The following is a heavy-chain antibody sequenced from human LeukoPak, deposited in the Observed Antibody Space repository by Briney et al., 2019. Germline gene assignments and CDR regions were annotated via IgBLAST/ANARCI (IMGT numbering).Heavy chain of an antibody. CDR1: GFTFSSYG. V-gene: IGHV3-33*01. J-gene: IGHJ4*02. CDR2: IWYDGSNK. Sequence: GGSLRLSCAASGFTFSSYGMHWVRQAPGKGLEWVAVIWYDGSNKYYADSVKGRFTISRDNSKNTLYLQMNSLRAEDTAVYYCARDLSVGATGNYFDYWGQGTLVTASS. D-gene: IGHD1-26*01. CDR3: ARDLSVGATGNYFDY.